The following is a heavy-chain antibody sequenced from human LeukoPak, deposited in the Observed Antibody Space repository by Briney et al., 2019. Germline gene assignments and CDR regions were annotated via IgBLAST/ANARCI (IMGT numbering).Heavy chain of an antibody. CDR2: ISSAGGGT. J-gene: IGHJ4*02. CDR1: GSTFRNYA. CDR3: AQARDLVVVVADY. D-gene: IGHD2-15*01. V-gene: IGHV3-23*01. Sequence: GGSLRLSCAASGSTFRNYAMSWVRQAPGKGLEWVSAISSAGGGTYYADSVKGRFTISRDNSRDTLYLQMNGLCAEDAAVYYCAQARDLVVVVADYWGQGTLVTVSS.